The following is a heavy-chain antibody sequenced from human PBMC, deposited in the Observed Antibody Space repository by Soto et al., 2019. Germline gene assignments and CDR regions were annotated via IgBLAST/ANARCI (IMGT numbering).Heavy chain of an antibody. CDR2: IYYSGST. D-gene: IGHD4-17*01. V-gene: IGHV4-59*08. J-gene: IGHJ5*02. CDR3: ARHPYGDAGLFDP. Sequence: TLSLTCTVSGVPISSFYWSWLRQPPGKGLEWIGYIYYSGSTNYNPSLKSRVTISVDTSKNQFSLNLSSVTAADTAVYFCARHPYGDAGLFDPWGQGTLVTVSS. CDR1: GVPISSFY.